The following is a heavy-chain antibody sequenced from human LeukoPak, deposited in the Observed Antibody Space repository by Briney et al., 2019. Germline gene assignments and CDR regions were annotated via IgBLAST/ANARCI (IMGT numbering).Heavy chain of an antibody. J-gene: IGHJ4*02. CDR1: GGSFSGYY. CDR2: INHSGST. Sequence: AETLSLTCAVYGGSFSGYYWSWIRQPPGKGLEWIGEINHSGSTNYYPALKSRGTISFGTSNKQFLLKLSSITAADAAGVYCAGSRLTDYYFDYWGQGTLVTVST. D-gene: IGHD3-9*01. V-gene: IGHV4-34*01. CDR3: AGSRLTDYYFDY.